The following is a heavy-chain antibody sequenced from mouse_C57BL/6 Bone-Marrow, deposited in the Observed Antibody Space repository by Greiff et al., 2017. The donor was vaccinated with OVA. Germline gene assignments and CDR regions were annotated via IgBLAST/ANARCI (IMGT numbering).Heavy chain of an antibody. Sequence: VQLQQSGPELVKPGASVKISCKASGYTFTDYYMNWVKQSHGKSLEWIGDINPNNGGTSYNQKFKGKATLTVDKSSSTAYMELRSLTSEDSAVYYCARAGDYDYTLGYFDYWGRGTTLTVSS. CDR3: ARAGDYDYTLGYFDY. CDR2: INPNNGGT. D-gene: IGHD2-4*01. CDR1: GYTFTDYY. J-gene: IGHJ2*01. V-gene: IGHV1-26*01.